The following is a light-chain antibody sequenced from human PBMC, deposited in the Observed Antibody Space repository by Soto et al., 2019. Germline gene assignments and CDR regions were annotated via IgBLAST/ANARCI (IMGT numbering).Light chain of an antibody. CDR2: GAS. CDR3: QQYGGSPIT. J-gene: IGKJ5*01. CDR1: QSVSSN. V-gene: IGKV3-20*01. Sequence: EIVRTQSPATLSVSPGERATLSCRASQSVSSNLAWYQQKPGQAPRLLISGASSRATGIPDRFSGSGSGTDFTLTISRLEPEDFALYYCQQYGGSPITFGQGTRLEIK.